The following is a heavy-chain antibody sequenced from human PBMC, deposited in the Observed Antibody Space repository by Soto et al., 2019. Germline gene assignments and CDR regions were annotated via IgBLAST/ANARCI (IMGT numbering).Heavy chain of an antibody. CDR3: ASRHSSPYFDY. Sequence: PSETLSLTCTVSGASMSSGGYYWTWIRQSPGKGLEWIGYIYYSGSTYYNPSLKSRVTISVDTSKNQFSLKLNSVTAADTAVYYCASRHSSPYFDYWGQGTLVTVSS. D-gene: IGHD6-13*01. CDR1: GASMSSGGYY. V-gene: IGHV4-30-4*01. J-gene: IGHJ4*02. CDR2: IYYSGST.